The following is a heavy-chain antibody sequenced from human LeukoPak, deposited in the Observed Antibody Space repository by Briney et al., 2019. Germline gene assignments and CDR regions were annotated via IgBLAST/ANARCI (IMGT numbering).Heavy chain of an antibody. D-gene: IGHD6-19*01. V-gene: IGHV3-23*01. CDR1: GFTFSSYA. Sequence: PGGSLRLSCAASGFTFSSYAMSWVRQAPGKGLEWVSAISGSGGSTYCADSVKGRFTISRDNSKNTLYLQMNSLRAEDTAVYYCAKCGSGWYLYFDYWGQGTLVTVSS. CDR3: AKCGSGWYLYFDY. CDR2: ISGSGGST. J-gene: IGHJ4*02.